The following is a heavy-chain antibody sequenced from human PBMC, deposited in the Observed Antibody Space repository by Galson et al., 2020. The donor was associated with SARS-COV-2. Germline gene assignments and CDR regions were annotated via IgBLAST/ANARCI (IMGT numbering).Heavy chain of an antibody. Sequence: SQTLSLTCLVSGDSISRYHWTWIRQPPGKGLEWIGYIYYSGSTSYNPSLKSRVTISGDTSKNHVSLNLRPVTATDTAVYFCARHALGGQAYFDLWGRGTLVTVSS. CDR2: IYYSGST. CDR1: GDSISRYH. J-gene: IGHJ2*01. CDR3: ARHALGGQAYFDL. D-gene: IGHD3-16*01. V-gene: IGHV4-59*08.